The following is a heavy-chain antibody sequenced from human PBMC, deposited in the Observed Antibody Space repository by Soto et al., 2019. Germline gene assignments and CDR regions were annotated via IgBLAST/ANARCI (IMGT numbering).Heavy chain of an antibody. CDR1: GGTFSTYA. V-gene: IGHV1-69*13. D-gene: IGHD5-12*01. CDR3: ARGGSGYDYSLYYYYGMDV. Sequence: SVKVSCKASGGTFSTYAINWVRQAPGQGLEWMGGIIPIFGTANYAQKFRGRVTITADESTSTAYMELSSLRSEDTAVYYCARGGSGYDYSLYYYYGMDVWGQ. J-gene: IGHJ6*02. CDR2: IIPIFGTA.